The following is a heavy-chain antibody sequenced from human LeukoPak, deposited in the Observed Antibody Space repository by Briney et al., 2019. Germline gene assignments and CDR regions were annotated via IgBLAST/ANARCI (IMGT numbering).Heavy chain of an antibody. D-gene: IGHD3-3*01. J-gene: IGHJ6*03. Sequence: SQTLSLTCTVSGGSISSGSYYWSWIRQPAGKGLEWIGRIYTSGSTNYNPSLKRRGTISVDTSKNQFSLKLSSVTAADTAVYYCARDVGFLEWSRGYYYYMDVWGKGTTVTVSS. CDR3: ARDVGFLEWSRGYYYYMDV. V-gene: IGHV4-61*02. CDR2: IYTSGST. CDR1: GGSISSGSYY.